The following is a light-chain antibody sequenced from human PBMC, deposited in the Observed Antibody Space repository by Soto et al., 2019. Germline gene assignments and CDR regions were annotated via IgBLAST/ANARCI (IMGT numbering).Light chain of an antibody. CDR3: QQSYSTLWT. CDR1: QTIDIY. Sequence: DIQMTQSPSSPSASVGDRVTITCRAGQTIDIYLNRYQQKPGKAPKLLIYAASSLQSGVPSRFSGSGSGTDFTLTISSLQPEDFATYYCQQSYSTLWTFGQGTKVDIK. V-gene: IGKV1-39*01. J-gene: IGKJ1*01. CDR2: AAS.